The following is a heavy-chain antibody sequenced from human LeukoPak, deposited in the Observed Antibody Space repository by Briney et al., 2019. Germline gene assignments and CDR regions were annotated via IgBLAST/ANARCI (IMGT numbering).Heavy chain of an antibody. Sequence: SETLSLTCAVYGGSFSGYYWSWIRQPPGKGLEWIGEINHSGSTNYNPSLKSRVTISVDTSKNQFSLKLSSVTAADTAVYYCARVIDGYNYDWGQGTLVTVSS. D-gene: IGHD5-24*01. CDR2: INHSGST. CDR1: GGSFSGYY. J-gene: IGHJ4*02. V-gene: IGHV4-34*01. CDR3: ARVIDGYNYD.